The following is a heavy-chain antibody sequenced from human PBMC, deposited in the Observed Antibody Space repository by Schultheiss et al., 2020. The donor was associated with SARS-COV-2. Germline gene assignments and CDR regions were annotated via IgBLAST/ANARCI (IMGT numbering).Heavy chain of an antibody. CDR1: GGSISSGAYY. J-gene: IGHJ4*02. V-gene: IGHV4-31*11. CDR2: IYYSGST. CDR3: ARGGWLEYFAY. Sequence: SETLSLTCAVSGGSISSGAYYWSWIRQHPGKGLEWIGYIYYSGSTNYNPSLRSRVTISVNKSKSQFSLDLSSVTAADTAVYYCARGGWLEYFAYWGRGTLVTVSS. D-gene: IGHD5-24*01.